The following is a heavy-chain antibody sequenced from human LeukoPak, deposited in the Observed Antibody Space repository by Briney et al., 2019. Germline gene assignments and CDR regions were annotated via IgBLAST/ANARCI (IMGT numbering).Heavy chain of an antibody. V-gene: IGHV1-69*05. D-gene: IGHD3-22*01. Sequence: SVKVSCKASGGTFSSYAISWVRQAPGQGLEWMGGIIPIFGTANYAQKFQGRVTITTDESTSTAYMELSSLRSEDTAVYYCARDREPYYDSSGYYENFDYWGQGTLVTVSS. CDR2: IIPIFGTA. J-gene: IGHJ4*02. CDR3: ARDREPYYDSSGYYENFDY. CDR1: GGTFSSYA.